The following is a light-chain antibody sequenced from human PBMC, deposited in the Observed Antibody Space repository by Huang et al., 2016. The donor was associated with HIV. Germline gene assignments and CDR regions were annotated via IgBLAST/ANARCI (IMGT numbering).Light chain of an antibody. CDR3: QQYDVRLT. V-gene: IGKV3-15*01. J-gene: IGKJ4*01. CDR1: ESSGRK. CDR2: GAS. Sequence: EIVMTQSPATLSVSPGESATLSCRASESSGRKVAWYQQLPGQSPRLIIYGASTRASEGPDRFSGGGSGRECSLTISRLQSEDFAIYYCQQYDVRLTFGGGTKVDI.